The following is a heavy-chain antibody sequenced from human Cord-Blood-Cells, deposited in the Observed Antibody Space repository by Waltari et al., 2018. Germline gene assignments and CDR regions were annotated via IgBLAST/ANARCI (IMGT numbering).Heavy chain of an antibody. V-gene: IGHV3-53*02. J-gene: IGHJ5*02. CDR3: AIYPSHDYGGNSNWFDP. D-gene: IGHD4-17*01. CDR2: IYSGGST. CDR1: GFTVSSNY. Sequence: EVQLVETGGGLIQPGGSLRLSCAASGFTVSSNYMSWVRQAPGKGLEWVSVIYSGGSTYYADSVKGRFTISRDNSKNTLYLQMNSLRAEDTAVYYCAIYPSHDYGGNSNWFDPWGQGTLVTVSS.